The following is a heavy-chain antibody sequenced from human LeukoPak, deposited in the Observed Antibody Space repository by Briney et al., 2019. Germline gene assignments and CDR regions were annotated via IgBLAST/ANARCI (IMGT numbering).Heavy chain of an antibody. CDR1: GDSVSSTTYY. CDR2: IYSSGST. D-gene: IGHD5-18*01. V-gene: IGHV4-39*02. CDR3: ARDRPDRGYSYGRDFDY. Sequence: SETLSLTCAVSGDSVSSTTYYWGWIRQPPGEGLEWIGSIYSSGSTSCSPSLKSRVTISVDTSKNHFSLKLRSVTAADTAVYFCARDRPDRGYSYGRDFDYWGQGTLVTVSS. J-gene: IGHJ4*02.